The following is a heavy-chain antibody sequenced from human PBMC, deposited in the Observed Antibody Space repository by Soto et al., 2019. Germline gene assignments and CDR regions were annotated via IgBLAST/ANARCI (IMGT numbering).Heavy chain of an antibody. CDR2: IKSKTDGGTT. Sequence: PGGSLRLSCAASGFTFSNAWMSWVRQAPGKGLEWVGRIKSKTDGGTTDYAAPVKGRFTISGDDSKNTLYLQMNSLKTEDTAVYYCTTDIVAARPYYYYGMDVWGQGTTVTVSS. V-gene: IGHV3-15*01. CDR3: TTDIVAARPYYYYGMDV. CDR1: GFTFSNAW. J-gene: IGHJ6*02. D-gene: IGHD6-6*01.